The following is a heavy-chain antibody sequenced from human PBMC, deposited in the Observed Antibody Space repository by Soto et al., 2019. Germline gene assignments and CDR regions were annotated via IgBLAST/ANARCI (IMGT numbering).Heavy chain of an antibody. CDR1: GFTFSGFG. D-gene: IGHD3-16*01. CDR3: AFGNLSYYFDF. CDR2: IWYDGSDK. J-gene: IGHJ4*02. Sequence: GSLRLSCAASGFTFSGFGMHWVRQAPGKGLEWVAIIWYDGSDKYYADSVKGRFTISRDNSKNPLYLQMNSLRAEDTAVYHCAFGNLSYYFDFWGQGTPVTVSS. V-gene: IGHV3-33*01.